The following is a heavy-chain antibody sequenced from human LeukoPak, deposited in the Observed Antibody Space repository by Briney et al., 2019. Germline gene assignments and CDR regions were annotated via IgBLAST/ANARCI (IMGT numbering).Heavy chain of an antibody. V-gene: IGHV4-38-2*02. CDR1: GYSMTNDYF. J-gene: IGHJ4*01. CDR2: IHHSGST. D-gene: IGHD2-15*01. Sequence: SETLCLTCTVSGYSMTNDYFWGWIRQPPGKGLEWLGSIHHSGSTYIFGPLNSRVTMSLDTSKNQFSLGLSSVTAADTAVYYCARIKAATSADFWGHGTLVTVSS. CDR3: ARIKAATSADF.